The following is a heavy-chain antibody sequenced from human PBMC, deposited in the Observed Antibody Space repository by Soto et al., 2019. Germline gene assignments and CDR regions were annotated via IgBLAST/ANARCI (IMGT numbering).Heavy chain of an antibody. CDR2: RYYSEST. V-gene: IGHV4-31*03. CDR1: GGSITTGGYY. Sequence: SETLSLTCTVSGGSITTGGYYWSWIRQLPGKGLEWIGHRYYSESTYYNPSLKSRVSISLDTSKNRFSLKLSFVTAADTAMYYCARTKCSGGSCYSWSLDYWGQGTPVTVSS. CDR3: ARTKCSGGSCYSWSLDY. J-gene: IGHJ4*02. D-gene: IGHD2-15*01.